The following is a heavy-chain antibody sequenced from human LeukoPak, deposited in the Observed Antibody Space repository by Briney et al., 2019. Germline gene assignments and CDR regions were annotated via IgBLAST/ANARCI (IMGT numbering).Heavy chain of an antibody. V-gene: IGHV3-74*01. Sequence: GGSLRLSCAASGFTFSSYWMHWVRQAPGKGLVWVSRVNGDGSTTTYADSVKGRFTISRDNAKSTLYLQMNSLRAEDTAVYYCARVYNWNGFDYWGQGTLVTVSS. J-gene: IGHJ4*02. CDR2: VNGDGSTT. CDR3: ARVYNWNGFDY. CDR1: GFTFSSYW. D-gene: IGHD1-1*01.